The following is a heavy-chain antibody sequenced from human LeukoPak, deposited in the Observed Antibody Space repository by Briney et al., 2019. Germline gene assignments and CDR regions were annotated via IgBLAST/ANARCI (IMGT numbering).Heavy chain of an antibody. V-gene: IGHV1-2*02. J-gene: IGHJ6*03. D-gene: IGHD3-3*01. CDR1: GYTFTGYY. CDR3: ARGRYYDFWSGYSPRDYYMDV. Sequence: ASVKVSCKASGYTFTGYYMHWVRQAPGQGLEWMGWINPNSGGTNYAQKFQGRVTMIRDTSISTAYMELSRLRSDDTAVYYCARGRYYDFWSGYSPRDYYMDVWGKGTTVTVSS. CDR2: INPNSGGT.